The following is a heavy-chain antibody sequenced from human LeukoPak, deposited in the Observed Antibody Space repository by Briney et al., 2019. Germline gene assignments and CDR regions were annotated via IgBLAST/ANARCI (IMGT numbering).Heavy chain of an antibody. CDR1: GGSISSSSYY. Sequence: SETLSLTCTVSGGSISSSSYYWGWIRQPPGEGLEWIGSIYFSGTTNYNPSLKSRVTISVDTSKNQFSLKLSSVTAADTAVYYCARVGYSSSWYVNYYGMDVWGQGTTVTVSS. CDR3: ARVGYSSSWYVNYYGMDV. J-gene: IGHJ6*02. CDR2: IYFSGTT. D-gene: IGHD6-13*01. V-gene: IGHV4-39*07.